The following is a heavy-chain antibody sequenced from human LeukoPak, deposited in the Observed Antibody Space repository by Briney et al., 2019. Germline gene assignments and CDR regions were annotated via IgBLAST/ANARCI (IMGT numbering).Heavy chain of an antibody. CDR1: GFTFSSYA. CDR3: AKDGGLRFVEWSHQKDV. J-gene: IGHJ6*04. D-gene: IGHD3-3*01. V-gene: IGHV3-23*01. Sequence: GGSLRLSCAASGFTFSSYAMSWVRQAPEKGLEWVSSIHSSGGSRYYADSVKGRFTMSRDNSKDMLHLQMNSLRAEDTAVYYCAKDGGLRFVEWSHQKDVWGKGTTVTVSS. CDR2: IHSSGGSR.